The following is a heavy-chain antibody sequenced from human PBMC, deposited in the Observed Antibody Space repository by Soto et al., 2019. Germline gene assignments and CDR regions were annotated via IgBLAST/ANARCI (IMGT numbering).Heavy chain of an antibody. Sequence: QMQLVQSGPEVKKPGTSVTVSCKASGFTFSSSAVHWVRQARGQRLEWVGWIAVGNGNTNYEHKYQERVILATDMSTSTAYMELNTVRSDDTAVYSCAAGQDPFVDSRHGNGVDVWGQGTTVTVSS. CDR1: GFTFSSSA. D-gene: IGHD2-21*01. CDR3: AAGQDPFVDSRHGNGVDV. V-gene: IGHV1-58*01. J-gene: IGHJ6*02. CDR2: IAVGNGNT.